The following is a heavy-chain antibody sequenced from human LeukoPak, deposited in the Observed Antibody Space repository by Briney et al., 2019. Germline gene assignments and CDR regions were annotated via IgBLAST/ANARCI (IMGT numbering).Heavy chain of an antibody. Sequence: GESLKISCKGSAYSFTSYWIGWVRQMPGKSLEWMGIIYPGDSDTRYSPSFQGQVTISADKSISTAYLQWSSLKASDTAMYYCARGVYGSGSYYSRGYYMDVWGKGTTVTISS. J-gene: IGHJ6*03. CDR2: IYPGDSDT. V-gene: IGHV5-51*01. D-gene: IGHD3-10*01. CDR3: ARGVYGSGSYYSRGYYMDV. CDR1: AYSFTSYW.